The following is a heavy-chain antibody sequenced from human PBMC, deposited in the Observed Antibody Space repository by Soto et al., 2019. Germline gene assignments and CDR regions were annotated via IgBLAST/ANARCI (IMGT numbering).Heavy chain of an antibody. V-gene: IGHV3-21*01. J-gene: IGHJ4*02. CDR1: GFTFSSYS. Sequence: GGSLRLSCAASGFTFSSYSMNWVRQAPGKGLEWVTCISSSSSHIYYVDSVKGRFTISRDNAKNSLYLQMNSLRVEDTAVYYCASMNVVAAENAFDIWGQGTLVTVLL. CDR2: ISSSSSHI. CDR3: ASMNVVAAENAFDI. D-gene: IGHD2-21*01.